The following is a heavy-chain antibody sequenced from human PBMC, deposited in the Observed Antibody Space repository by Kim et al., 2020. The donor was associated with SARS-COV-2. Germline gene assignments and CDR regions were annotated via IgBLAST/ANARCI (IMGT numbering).Heavy chain of an antibody. J-gene: IGHJ4*02. Sequence: ASVKVSCKASGYTFTNYAIQWVRQAPGQGLEWMGWINADNGNTKYPQKFQGRATLTWDTSASTAYMELRALTSDDTAVYYCARDLLHSGIDYWGQGTLVTVS. CDR3: ARDLLHSGIDY. CDR1: GYTFTNYA. D-gene: IGHD5-12*01. CDR2: INADNGNT. V-gene: IGHV1-3*01.